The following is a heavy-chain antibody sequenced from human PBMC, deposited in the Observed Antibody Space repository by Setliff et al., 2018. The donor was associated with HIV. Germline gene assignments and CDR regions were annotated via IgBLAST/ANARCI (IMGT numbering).Heavy chain of an antibody. CDR3: TRDHLSTNPGVALDY. CDR1: GFTFDDYA. D-gene: IGHD2-15*01. J-gene: IGHJ4*02. Sequence: GGSLRLSCAASGFTFDDYAMHWVRQAPGKGLEWVSSISSSSSYIYYADSMKGRFTISRDNAKNSLYLQMNSLRAEDTAVYYCTRDHLSTNPGVALDYWGQGTLVTVSS. CDR2: ISSSSSYI. V-gene: IGHV3-21*01.